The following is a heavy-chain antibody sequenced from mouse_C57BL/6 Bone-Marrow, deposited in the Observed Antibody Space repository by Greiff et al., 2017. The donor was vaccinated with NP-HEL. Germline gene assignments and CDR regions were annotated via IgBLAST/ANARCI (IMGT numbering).Heavy chain of an antibody. J-gene: IGHJ2*01. CDR3: VRHGPYYFDY. Sequence: EVMLVESGGGLVQPKGSLKLSCAASGFSFTTYAMNWVRQAPGKGLEWVARIRSKSNNYATYYADSVKDRFTISRDDSESMLYLQMNNLKTEDTAMYYCVRHGPYYFDYWGQGTTLTVSS. CDR1: GFSFTTYA. V-gene: IGHV10-1*01. CDR2: IRSKSNNYAT.